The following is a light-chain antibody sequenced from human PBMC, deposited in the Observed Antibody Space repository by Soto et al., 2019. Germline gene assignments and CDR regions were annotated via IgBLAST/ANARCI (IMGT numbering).Light chain of an antibody. CDR2: CVS. J-gene: IGKJ1*01. Sequence: EIVLTQSPGTLSLSPGERATLSCRASQSVSSSYLAWYQQKPGQAPRLLINCVSSRATGIPDRFSGSGSGTDFTITISRLEPEDFAVYYCRQYGSSAWTFGQGTKVEIK. V-gene: IGKV3-20*01. CDR3: RQYGSSAWT. CDR1: QSVSSSY.